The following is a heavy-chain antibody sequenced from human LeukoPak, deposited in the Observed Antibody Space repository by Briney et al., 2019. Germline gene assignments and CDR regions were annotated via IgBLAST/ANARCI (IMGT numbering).Heavy chain of an antibody. CDR2: INHSGST. CDR3: ARVKSSTMVRGVVRVFDY. J-gene: IGHJ4*02. D-gene: IGHD3-10*01. Sequence: PSETLSLTCAVYGGSFSGYYWSWIRQPPGKGLEWIGEINHSGSTNYNPSLTSRVTISVDTSKNQFSLKLSSVTAADTAVYYCARVKSSTMVRGVVRVFDYWGQGTLVTVSS. CDR1: GGSFSGYY. V-gene: IGHV4-34*01.